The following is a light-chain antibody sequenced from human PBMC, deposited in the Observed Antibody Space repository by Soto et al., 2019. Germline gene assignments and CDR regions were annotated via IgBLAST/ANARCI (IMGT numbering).Light chain of an antibody. Sequence: SYELTQPPSVSVAPGQTARITCGGNNIGSKSVHWYQQKPGHAPVLVIYYDSDRPSGIPERFSGSNSGNTATLTISRVEAEDEADYYCQVWDSSSDPVVFGGGTKLTVL. CDR2: YDS. J-gene: IGLJ2*01. CDR3: QVWDSSSDPVV. V-gene: IGLV3-21*04. CDR1: NIGSKS.